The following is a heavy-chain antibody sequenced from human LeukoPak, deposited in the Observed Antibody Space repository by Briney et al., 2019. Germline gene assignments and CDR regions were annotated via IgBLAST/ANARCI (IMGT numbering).Heavy chain of an antibody. CDR3: AGVRRVPYCGGDCYSPPND. D-gene: IGHD2-21*02. CDR2: IYYSGST. Sequence: SETLSLTCTVSGGSVSSGSYYWSWIRQPPGKGLEWIGYIYYSGSTNYNPSLKSRVTISVDTSKNQFSLKLSSVTAADTAVYYCAGVRRVPYCGGDCYSPPNDWGQGTLVTVSS. CDR1: GGSVSSGSYY. J-gene: IGHJ4*02. V-gene: IGHV4-61*01.